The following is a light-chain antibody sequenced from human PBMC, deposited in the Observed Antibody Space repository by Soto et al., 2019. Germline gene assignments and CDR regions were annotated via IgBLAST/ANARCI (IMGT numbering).Light chain of an antibody. V-gene: IGLV2-8*01. CDR3: SSYAGSNHHV. CDR2: DVS. CDR1: SSDVGGYNF. Sequence: QSVLTQPPSASGSPGQSVAISCTGTSSDVGGYNFVSWYQQHPGKAPKLIIYDVSERPSGVPDRFSGSKSGNTASLPDSGLQAEHEADYFCSSYAGSNHHVLGTGTKVTVL. J-gene: IGLJ1*01.